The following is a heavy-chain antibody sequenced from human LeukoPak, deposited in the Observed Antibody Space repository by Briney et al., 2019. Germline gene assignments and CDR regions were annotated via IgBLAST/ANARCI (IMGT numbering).Heavy chain of an antibody. D-gene: IGHD6-19*01. Sequence: PGGSLRLSCAASGFTFSSYAIHWVRQAPGKGLEWVSYINRSGSTIHYEDSVKGRFTISRDNSKNSLYLQMNSLRAEDTAVYYCPRGVGLVNHYYFMDVWGKGTTVSISS. CDR1: GFTFSSYA. J-gene: IGHJ6*03. CDR3: PRGVGLVNHYYFMDV. V-gene: IGHV3-48*03. CDR2: INRSGSTI.